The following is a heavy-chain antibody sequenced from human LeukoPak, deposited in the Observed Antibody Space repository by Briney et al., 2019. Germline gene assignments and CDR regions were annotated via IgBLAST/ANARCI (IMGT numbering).Heavy chain of an antibody. CDR1: GGSFSGYY. D-gene: IGHD5-12*01. Sequence: PSETLSLTCAVYGGSFSGYYWSWIRQPPGKGLEWIWEINHSGSTNYNPSLKSRVTISVDTSKNQFSLKLSSVTAADTAVYYCARGRHSGYDYYYHYYMDVWGKGTTVTVSS. J-gene: IGHJ6*03. CDR2: INHSGST. V-gene: IGHV4-34*01. CDR3: ARGRHSGYDYYYHYYMDV.